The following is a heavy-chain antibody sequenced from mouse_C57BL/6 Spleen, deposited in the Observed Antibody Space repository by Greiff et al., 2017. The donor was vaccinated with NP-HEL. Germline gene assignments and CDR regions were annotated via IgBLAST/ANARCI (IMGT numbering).Heavy chain of an antibody. V-gene: IGHV3-6*01. CDR2: ISYDGSN. CDR1: GYSITSGYY. D-gene: IGHD3-2*02. Sequence: EVKLQESGPGLVKPSQSLSLTCSVTGYSITSGYYWNWIRQFPGNKLEWMGYISYDGSNNYNPSLKNRISITRDTSKNQFFLKLNSVTTEDTATYYCAEGQLRLRPLFDYWGQGTTLTVSS. J-gene: IGHJ2*01. CDR3: AEGQLRLRPLFDY.